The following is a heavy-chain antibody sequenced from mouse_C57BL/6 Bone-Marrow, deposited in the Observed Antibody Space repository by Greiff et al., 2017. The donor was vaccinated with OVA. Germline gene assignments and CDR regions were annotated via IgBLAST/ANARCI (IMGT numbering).Heavy chain of an antibody. V-gene: IGHV1-19*01. CDR3: ARGAYYYGSSYGY. CDR1: GYTFTDYY. Sequence: EVQLVESGPVLVKPGASVKMSCKASGYTFTDYYMNWVKQSHGKSLEWIGVINPYNGGTSYNQKFKGKATLTVDKSSSTAYMELNSLTSEDSAVYYCARGAYYYGSSYGYWGQGTTLTVSS. J-gene: IGHJ2*01. D-gene: IGHD1-1*01. CDR2: INPYNGGT.